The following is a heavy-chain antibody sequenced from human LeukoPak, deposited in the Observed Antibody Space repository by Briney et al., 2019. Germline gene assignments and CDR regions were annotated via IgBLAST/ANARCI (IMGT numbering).Heavy chain of an antibody. CDR3: AIGRAGIEATGSY. CDR1: GYTFTGCY. D-gene: IGHD5-12*01. J-gene: IGHJ4*02. Sequence: ASVKVSCKASGYTFTGCYRHWMRQAPGHALEWMGWINPNSGGTNYAQSLQGRVTMTRDTSISTAYMELSRLTTDDTAVYYCAIGRAGIEATGSYWGQGTLVTVSS. V-gene: IGHV1-2*02. CDR2: INPNSGGT.